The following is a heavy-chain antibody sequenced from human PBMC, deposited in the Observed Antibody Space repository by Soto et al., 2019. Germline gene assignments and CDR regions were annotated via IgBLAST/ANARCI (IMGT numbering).Heavy chain of an antibody. CDR3: AEDLRSSSSKVDS. V-gene: IGHV3-23*01. CDR1: GFTFRNYA. J-gene: IGHJ4*02. Sequence: GGSLRLSCAASGFTFRNYAMNWVRQAPGRGLEWVSSISAFGDSIYYADSVKGRFTISRDNSKNTLHLQMNSLRAEDTAVYYCAEDLRSSSSKVDSWGQGTLVTVSS. CDR2: ISAFGDSI. D-gene: IGHD6-6*01.